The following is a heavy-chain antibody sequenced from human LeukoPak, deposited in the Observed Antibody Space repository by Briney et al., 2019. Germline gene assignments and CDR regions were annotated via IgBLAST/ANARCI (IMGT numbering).Heavy chain of an antibody. CDR1: GFSFSRSW. J-gene: IGHJ6*02. Sequence: GGSPRLSCEASGFSFSRSWMSWVRQGPGKGLEWVATINRDGSEKYYVDSVKGRFTISRDNSKNTLYLQMNSLRAEDTAVYYCAKDPVVPAAMERIYYYYGMDVWGQGTTVTVSS. CDR2: INRDGSEK. V-gene: IGHV3-7*03. CDR3: AKDPVVPAAMERIYYYYGMDV. D-gene: IGHD2-2*01.